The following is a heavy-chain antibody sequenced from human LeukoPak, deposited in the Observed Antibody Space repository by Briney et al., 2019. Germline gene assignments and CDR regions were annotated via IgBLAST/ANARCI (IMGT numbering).Heavy chain of an antibody. J-gene: IGHJ6*02. CDR3: ARDAYYYDSSGYYYNYYGMDV. CDR1: GYTFTSYY. V-gene: IGHV1-2*02. D-gene: IGHD3-22*01. Sequence: GASVKVSCKASGYTFTSYYMHWVRQAPGQGLEWMGWINPNSGGTNYAQKFQGRVTMTRDTSISTAYMELSRLRSDDTAVYYCARDAYYYDSSGYYYNYYGMDVWGQGTTVTVSS. CDR2: INPNSGGT.